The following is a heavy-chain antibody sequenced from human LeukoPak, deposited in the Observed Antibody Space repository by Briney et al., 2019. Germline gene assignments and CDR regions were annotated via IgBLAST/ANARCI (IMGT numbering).Heavy chain of an antibody. J-gene: IGHJ4*02. D-gene: IGHD4-23*01. CDR1: GGSISSYY. Sequence: PSETLSLTCTGSGGSISSYYWTWIRQPPGKKLEWIGYISYSRSTNYNPSLKSRVTMSVDTSKNQFSLKLSSVTAADTAVYYCAREDYGGNSGVDYWGQGTLVTVSS. CDR2: ISYSRST. CDR3: AREDYGGNSGVDY. V-gene: IGHV4-59*12.